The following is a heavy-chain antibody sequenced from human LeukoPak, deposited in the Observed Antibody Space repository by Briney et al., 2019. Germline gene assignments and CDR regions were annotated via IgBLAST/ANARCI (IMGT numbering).Heavy chain of an antibody. CDR2: IKQDGSEK. V-gene: IGHV3-7*01. D-gene: IGHD7-27*01. CDR1: GFTFSSYW. Sequence: QTGGSLRLSCVASGFTFSSYWMSWVRQAPGKGLEWVANIKQDGSEKYYVDSVKGRFTISRDNAKNSLYLQMNSLRAEDTAVYYCARDSNWVNDYWGQGTLVTVSS. CDR3: ARDSNWVNDY. J-gene: IGHJ4*02.